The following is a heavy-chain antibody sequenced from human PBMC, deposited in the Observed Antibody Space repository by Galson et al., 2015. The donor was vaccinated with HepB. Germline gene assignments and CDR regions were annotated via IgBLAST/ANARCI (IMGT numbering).Heavy chain of an antibody. D-gene: IGHD4-11*01. CDR3: AKRSNHNFDY. V-gene: IGHV3-7*01. Sequence: SLRLSCAASGFIFSNYWMNWVRQAPGKGLEWVANIKEDGSEKYYADSVKGRFTISRDNSKNTLYLQINSLRAEDTAVYYCAKRSNHNFDYWGQGTLVTVSS. CDR1: GFIFSNYW. CDR2: IKEDGSEK. J-gene: IGHJ4*02.